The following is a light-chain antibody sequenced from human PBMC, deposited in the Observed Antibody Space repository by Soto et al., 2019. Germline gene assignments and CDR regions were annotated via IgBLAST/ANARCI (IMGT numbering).Light chain of an antibody. V-gene: IGLV2-14*01. J-gene: IGLJ1*01. CDR2: DVT. CDR3: GSYRISTAV. CDR1: SSDVGGYNY. Sequence: QSVLTQPASVSGSPGQSITISCTGTSSDVGGYNYVSWYQQYPGNAPKLMIYDVTNRPSGVSNRFSGPKSGNTASLTISGLQAEDEADYYGGSYRISTAVFGTGTKVTVL.